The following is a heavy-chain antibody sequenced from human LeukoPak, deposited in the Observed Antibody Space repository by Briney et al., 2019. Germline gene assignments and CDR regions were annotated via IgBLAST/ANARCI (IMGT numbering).Heavy chain of an antibody. CDR1: GFTFSDYA. Sequence: PGRSLRLSCAASGFTFSDYAMHWVRQAPGKGLEWVAVISYDGSNKYYIDSVKGRFTISRDNSKNALSLQMNSLRAEDTAVYYCSMDLRTAVADWFDPWGQGTLVTVSS. CDR3: SMDLRTAVADWFDP. D-gene: IGHD6-19*01. J-gene: IGHJ5*02. V-gene: IGHV3-30*04. CDR2: ISYDGSNK.